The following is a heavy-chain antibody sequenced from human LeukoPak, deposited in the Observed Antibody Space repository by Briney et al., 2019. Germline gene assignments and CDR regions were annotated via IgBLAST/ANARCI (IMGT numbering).Heavy chain of an antibody. CDR2: IYYSGST. J-gene: IGHJ5*02. CDR3: ARLGIVPNWFDP. CDR1: GGSISSSSYY. V-gene: IGHV4-39*01. D-gene: IGHD3-16*01. Sequence: MTSETLSLTCTVSGGSISSSSYYWGWIRQPPGKGLEWIGSIYYSGSTYYNPSLKSRVTISVDTSKNQFSLKLSSVTAADTAVYYCARLGIVPNWFDPWGQGTLVTVSS.